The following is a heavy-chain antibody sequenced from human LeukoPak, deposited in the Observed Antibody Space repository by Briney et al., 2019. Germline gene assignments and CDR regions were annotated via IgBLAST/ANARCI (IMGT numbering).Heavy chain of an antibody. V-gene: IGHV3-74*01. Sequence: GGSLGLSCAASGLTFSNSWMHWVRQAPGKGLVWVSRINNDGSSTTYAGSVKGRFTISRDNAKNTLFLQMNSLRVEDTAIYYCAKVSGLGKNEHCQHWGQGTLVTVPS. CDR3: AKVSGLGKNEHCQH. CDR2: INNDGSST. D-gene: IGHD3-10*01. CDR1: GLTFSNSW. J-gene: IGHJ1*01.